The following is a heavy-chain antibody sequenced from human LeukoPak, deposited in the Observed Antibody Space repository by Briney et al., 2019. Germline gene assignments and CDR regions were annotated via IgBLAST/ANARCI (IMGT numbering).Heavy chain of an antibody. CDR3: ARDLLYDSSGYHYLGYFDY. D-gene: IGHD3-22*01. CDR1: GYSISSGYY. Sequence: TSETLSLTCTVSGYSISSGYYWGWIWQPPGKGLEWIGSIYHSGSTYYNPSLKSRVTISVDTSKNQFSLKLSSVTAADTAVYYCARDLLYDSSGYHYLGYFDYWGQGTLVTVSS. J-gene: IGHJ4*02. V-gene: IGHV4-38-2*02. CDR2: IYHSGST.